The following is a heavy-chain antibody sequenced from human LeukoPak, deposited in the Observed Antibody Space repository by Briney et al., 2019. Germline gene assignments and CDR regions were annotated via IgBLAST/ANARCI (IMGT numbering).Heavy chain of an antibody. D-gene: IGHD5-24*01. CDR3: ARGGPGMLQGWPFGY. J-gene: IGHJ4*02. CDR2: ISYDGSNK. V-gene: IGHV3-30-3*01. CDR1: GFTFSSYA. Sequence: GGSLRLSCAASGFTFSSYAMHWVRQAPGKGLEWVAVISYDGSNKYYADSVKGRFTISRDNSKNTLYLQMNSLRAEDTAVYYCARGGPGMLQGWPFGYWGQGTLVTVSS.